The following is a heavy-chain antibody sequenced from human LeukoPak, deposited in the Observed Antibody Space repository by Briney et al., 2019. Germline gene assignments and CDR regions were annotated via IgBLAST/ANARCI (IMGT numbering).Heavy chain of an antibody. CDR3: ARARIVVAQLTDY. Sequence: PGGSLRLSCAASGFTFSSYWMHWVRQAPGKGLVWVSRISIDGSSTHYADSVTGRFTISRDNAKNTLYLQMNSLRAEDTAVYYCARARIVVAQLTDYWGQGTLVTVSS. CDR2: ISIDGSST. CDR1: GFTFSSYW. J-gene: IGHJ4*02. D-gene: IGHD6-19*01. V-gene: IGHV3-74*01.